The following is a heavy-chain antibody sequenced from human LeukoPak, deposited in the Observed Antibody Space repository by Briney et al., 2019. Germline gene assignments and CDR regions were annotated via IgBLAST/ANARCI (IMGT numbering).Heavy chain of an antibody. CDR3: AKDVRTYGGKPQGVDY. Sequence: GGSLRLSCAASGFTFSSYAMSWVRQAPGKGLEWVSAISGSGGSTYYADSVKGRFTISRDNSKNTLYLQMNSLRAEDTAVYYCAKDVRTYGGKPQGVDYWGQGTLVTVSS. CDR1: GFTFSSYA. D-gene: IGHD4-23*01. CDR2: ISGSGGST. V-gene: IGHV3-23*01. J-gene: IGHJ4*02.